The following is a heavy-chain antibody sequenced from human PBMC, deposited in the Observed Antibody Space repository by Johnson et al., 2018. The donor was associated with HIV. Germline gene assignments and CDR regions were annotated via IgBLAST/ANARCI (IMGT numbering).Heavy chain of an antibody. CDR1: GFTFSSYW. CDR2: IKQDGSEK. V-gene: IGHV3-7*05. CDR3: ARGGLGYQNIHDPFDI. D-gene: IGHD3-16*02. J-gene: IGHJ3*02. Sequence: VQLVESGGGLVQPGGSLRLSCAASGFTFSSYWMSWVRQAPGKGLEWVANIKQDGSEKYYVDSVKGRFTISRDNAKNSLYLQMNSLRAEDTAFYYCARGGLGYQNIHDPFDIWGQGTMVTVSS.